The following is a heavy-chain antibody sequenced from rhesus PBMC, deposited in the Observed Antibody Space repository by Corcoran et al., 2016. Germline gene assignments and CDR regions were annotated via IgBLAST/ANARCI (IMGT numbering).Heavy chain of an antibody. CDR1: GGSLSDSYY. CDR2: IYGKRETT. D-gene: IGHD6-31*01. Sequence: QVQLQESGPGLVKPSETLSLTCAVSGGSLSDSYYWHWIRQPPGMGLEWIGNIYGKRETTYYNSSLKRRGTMSKDTSTNQFFLRLSSVTATDTAVYYCVGGQRLDRFDYWGQGVLVSVSS. V-gene: IGHV4S9*01. J-gene: IGHJ4*01. CDR3: VGGQRLDRFDY.